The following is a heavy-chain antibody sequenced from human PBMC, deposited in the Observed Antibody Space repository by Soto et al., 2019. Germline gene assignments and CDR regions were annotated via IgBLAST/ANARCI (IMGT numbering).Heavy chain of an antibody. CDR2: ISSSSSTI. V-gene: IGHV3-48*01. Sequence: VQLVESGGGLVQPGGSLRLSCAASGFTFSSYSMNWVRQAPGKGLEWVSYISSSSSTIYYADSVKGRFTISRDNAKSSLYLQMNSLRAEDTAVYYCARANYYGSPGDFDYWGQGTLVTVSS. D-gene: IGHD3-10*01. CDR3: ARANYYGSPGDFDY. J-gene: IGHJ4*02. CDR1: GFTFSSYS.